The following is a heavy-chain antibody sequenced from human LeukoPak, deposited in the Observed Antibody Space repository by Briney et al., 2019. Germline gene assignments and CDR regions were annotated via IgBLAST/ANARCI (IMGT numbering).Heavy chain of an antibody. V-gene: IGHV1-2*02. D-gene: IGHD6-13*01. CDR2: INPNSGGT. CDR1: GYTFTDYY. Sequence: ASVKVSCKASGYTFTDYYMHWVRQAPGQRLEWMGWINPNSGGTNYAQKFQGRVTMTRDTSISTAYMELSRLRSDDTAVFYCAREEVIAAAGPTLDYWGQGALVTVSS. J-gene: IGHJ4*02. CDR3: AREEVIAAAGPTLDY.